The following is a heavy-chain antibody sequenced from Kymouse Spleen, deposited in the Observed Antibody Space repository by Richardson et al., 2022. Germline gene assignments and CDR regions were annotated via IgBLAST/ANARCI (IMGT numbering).Heavy chain of an antibody. J-gene: IGHJ4*02. Sequence: EVQLVESGGGLVQPGGSLKLSCAASGFTFSGSAMHWVRQASGKGLEWVGRIRSKANSYATAYAASVKGRFTISRDDSKNTAYLQMNSLKTEDTAVYYCTRLYYYGSGDDDYWGQGTLVTVSS. D-gene: IGHD3-10*01. CDR2: IRSKANSYAT. CDR1: GFTFSGSA. CDR3: TRLYYYGSGDDDY. V-gene: IGHV3-73*02.